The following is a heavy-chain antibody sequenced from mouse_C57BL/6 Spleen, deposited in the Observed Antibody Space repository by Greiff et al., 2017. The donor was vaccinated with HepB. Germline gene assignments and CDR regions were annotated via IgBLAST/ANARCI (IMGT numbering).Heavy chain of an antibody. J-gene: IGHJ4*01. Sequence: VQLQQPGAELVMPGASVKLSCKASGYTFTSYWMHWVKQRPGQGLEWIGEIDPSDSYTNYNQKFKGKSTLTVDKSSSTAYMQLSSLTSEDSAVYYCASSFGYYAMDYWGQGTSVTVSS. CDR3: ASSFGYYAMDY. CDR2: IDPSDSYT. CDR1: GYTFTSYW. V-gene: IGHV1-69*01.